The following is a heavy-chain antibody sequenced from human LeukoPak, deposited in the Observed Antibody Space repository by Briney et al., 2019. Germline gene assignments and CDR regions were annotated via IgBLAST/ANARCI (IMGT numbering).Heavy chain of an antibody. CDR3: AREGRYYYDSSGYYFQGYFDY. Sequence: GRSLRLSCAASGFTFSSYAMHWVRQAPGNGLESVAVISYDGSNKYYADSVKDRFTIYRDNSKNTLYLQMNSLRAEDTTVYYCAREGRYYYDSSGYYFQGYFDYWGQGTLVTVSS. J-gene: IGHJ4*02. D-gene: IGHD3-22*01. CDR2: ISYDGSNK. CDR1: GFTFSSYA. V-gene: IGHV3-30-3*01.